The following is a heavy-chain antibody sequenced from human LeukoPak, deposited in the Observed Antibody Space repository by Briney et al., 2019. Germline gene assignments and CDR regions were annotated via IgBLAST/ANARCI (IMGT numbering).Heavy chain of an antibody. CDR3: AKESLPAFDI. Sequence: GXSLXLPCAASGFTFSSYAMSWVRQAPGKGLEWVSAISGSGGSTYYADSVKGRFTISRDNSKNTLYLQMNSLRAEDTAVYYCAKESLPAFDIWGQGTMVTVSS. CDR2: ISGSGGST. J-gene: IGHJ3*02. CDR1: GFTFSSYA. V-gene: IGHV3-23*01.